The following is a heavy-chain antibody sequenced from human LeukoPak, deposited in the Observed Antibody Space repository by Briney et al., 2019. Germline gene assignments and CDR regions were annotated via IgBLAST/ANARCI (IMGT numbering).Heavy chain of an antibody. Sequence: ASVKVSCKASGYTFTSYDINWVRQATGQGLEWMGWMNPNSGNTGYAQKFQGRVTMTRNTSISTAYMKLSSLRSEDTAVYYCARFGPRYDDAFDIWGQGTMVTVSS. CDR1: GYTFTSYD. CDR3: ARFGPRYDDAFDI. V-gene: IGHV1-8*01. J-gene: IGHJ3*02. D-gene: IGHD3-10*01. CDR2: MNPNSGNT.